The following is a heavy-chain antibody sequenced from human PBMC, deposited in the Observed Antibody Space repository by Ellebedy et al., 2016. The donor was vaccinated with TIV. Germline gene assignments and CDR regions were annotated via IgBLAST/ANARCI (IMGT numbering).Heavy chain of an antibody. Sequence: PGGSLRLSCTVSGGSISSSGYYWGWVRQPPGKGLEWIGSFSYSGYNYYNPSLKSRVTVSGDTSKNQFSLKLSSLTAADTAVYYCARQPPLNVMVRGVIYFDYWGQGTLVTVSS. J-gene: IGHJ4*02. CDR2: FSYSGYN. CDR1: GGSISSSGYY. D-gene: IGHD3-10*01. CDR3: ARQPPLNVMVRGVIYFDY. V-gene: IGHV4-39*01.